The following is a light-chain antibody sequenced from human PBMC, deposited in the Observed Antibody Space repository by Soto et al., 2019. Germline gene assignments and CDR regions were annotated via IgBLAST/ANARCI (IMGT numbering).Light chain of an antibody. CDR2: ETS. Sequence: EIVLTQSPDTLSLSPGDRATLSCRASQTINKNYFAWYQQRPGQAPRLLIHETSNRATGIPDRFSGSGSGTAFTLTISRLEPEDFAVYSCQQYDSSPMYTFGQGTKLEI. J-gene: IGKJ2*01. CDR1: QTINKNY. V-gene: IGKV3-20*01. CDR3: QQYDSSPMYT.